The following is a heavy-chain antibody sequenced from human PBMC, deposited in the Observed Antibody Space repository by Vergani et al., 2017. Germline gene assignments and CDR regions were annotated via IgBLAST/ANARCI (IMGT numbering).Heavy chain of an antibody. D-gene: IGHD4-11*01. J-gene: IGHJ6*03. CDR1: GGSFTSYH. V-gene: IGHV4-34*01. CDR2: TDHTGRP. CDR3: ARVNTETNGHLYYYYYMDV. Sequence: QVQLQQWGGGLLKPSETLSLTCVVNGGSFTSYHWTWIRQSPGEGLEWVGETDHTGRPDYNPSLKSRLTMSVDKSRNQFSLTLNSVTATDTAIYFCARVNTETNGHLYYYYYMDVWGQGTAVTVS.